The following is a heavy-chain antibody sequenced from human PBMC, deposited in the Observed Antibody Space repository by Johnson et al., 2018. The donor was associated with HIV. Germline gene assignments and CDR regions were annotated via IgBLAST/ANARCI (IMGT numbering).Heavy chain of an antibody. J-gene: IGHJ3*02. V-gene: IGHV3-53*01. CDR2: IYSGGST. CDR3: ARGLVWWASTVASYAFDI. Sequence: EVQLVESGGGLIQPGGSLRLSCAVSGFTVSSNYMSWVRQAPGKGLEWVSVIYSGGSTYYADSVKGRFTISRDNSKNTLYLQMNSLRAEDTAVYYCARGLVWWASTVASYAFDIWGQGTMVTVSS. CDR1: GFTVSSNY. D-gene: IGHD6-19*01.